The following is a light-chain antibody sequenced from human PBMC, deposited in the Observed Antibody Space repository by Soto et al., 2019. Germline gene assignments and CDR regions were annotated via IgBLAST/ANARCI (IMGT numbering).Light chain of an antibody. CDR1: QSVTDW. V-gene: IGKV1-5*01. CDR2: DAS. J-gene: IGKJ2*01. CDR3: QQYTTYPYT. Sequence: DIPMTQSPSTLSASVGDRVTISCRARQSVTDWLAWYQQKPGKAPNLLIYDASRLQRGIPSRFSGSGSGTEFNLTISSPQPDDFATYYWQQYTTYPYTVGQGTKLEIK.